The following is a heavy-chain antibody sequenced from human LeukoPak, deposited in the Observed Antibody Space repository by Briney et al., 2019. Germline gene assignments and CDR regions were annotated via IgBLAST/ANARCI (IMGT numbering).Heavy chain of an antibody. CDR2: IRSKAYGGTT. D-gene: IGHD2-2*01. Sequence: GGSLRLSCTASGFTFGDYAMSWVRQAPGKGLEWVGFIRSKAYGGTTEYAASVKGRFTISRDDSKSIAYLQMSSLKTEDTAVYYCTVVVVPAAILDAFDIWGQGTMVTVSS. CDR3: TVVVVPAAILDAFDI. J-gene: IGHJ3*02. V-gene: IGHV3-49*04. CDR1: GFTFGDYA.